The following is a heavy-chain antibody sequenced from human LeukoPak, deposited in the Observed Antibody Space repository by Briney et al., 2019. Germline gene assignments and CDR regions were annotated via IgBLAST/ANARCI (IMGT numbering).Heavy chain of an antibody. D-gene: IGHD2-2*01. CDR3: ARVNPSSTTFLLWAPADY. V-gene: IGHV3-11*04. Sequence: GGSLRLSCAASGFTFSDYYMSWIRQAPGKGLEWVSYISSSGSTIYYADSVKGRFTISRDNAKNSLYLQMNSLRAEDTAVYYCARVNPSSTTFLLWAPADYWGQGTLVSVSS. CDR2: ISSSGSTI. CDR1: GFTFSDYY. J-gene: IGHJ4*02.